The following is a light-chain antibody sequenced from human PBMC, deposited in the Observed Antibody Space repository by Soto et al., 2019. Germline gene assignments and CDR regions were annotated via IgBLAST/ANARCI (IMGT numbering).Light chain of an antibody. CDR3: QQYGRSPRT. Sequence: DIVMTQSAANLSLSPGARANLXCRASQSISSCHSAWYQRQPGQAPRLLTYRASSRAHGGPDRFSGSGSVTDFTRTISRLEPEDFAVYYGQQYGRSPRTFGQGTKVDIK. J-gene: IGKJ1*01. V-gene: IGKV3-20*01. CDR1: QSISSCH. CDR2: RAS.